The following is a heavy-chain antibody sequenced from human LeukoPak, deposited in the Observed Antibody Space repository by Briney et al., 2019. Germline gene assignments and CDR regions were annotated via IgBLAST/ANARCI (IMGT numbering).Heavy chain of an antibody. Sequence: ASVKVSCKASGYTFTTYYMHWVRQAPGQGLEWMGIINPSSGSATYAQKFQDRITMTRDVSTSTVYMELSSLRSEDTAVYYCARVYDSQFYYYYGMDVWGQGTTVTVSS. CDR1: GYTFTTYY. D-gene: IGHD5/OR15-5a*01. V-gene: IGHV1-46*01. CDR3: ARVYDSQFYYYYGMDV. CDR2: INPSSGSA. J-gene: IGHJ6*02.